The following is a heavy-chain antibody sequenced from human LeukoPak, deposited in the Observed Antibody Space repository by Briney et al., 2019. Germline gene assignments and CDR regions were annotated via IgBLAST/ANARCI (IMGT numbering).Heavy chain of an antibody. V-gene: IGHV3-23*01. D-gene: IGHD3-3*01. J-gene: IGHJ4*02. CDR1: GFTFSSYA. CDR2: ISGSGTST. CDR3: ASLDFWSGYFDS. Sequence: GGSLRLSCAASGFTFSSYAMSWVRQAPGEGLEWVSVISGSGTSTHYADSVKGRFTISRDSSKNTLYLQMNSLRAEDTAVYYCASLDFWSGYFDSWGQGTLVTVSS.